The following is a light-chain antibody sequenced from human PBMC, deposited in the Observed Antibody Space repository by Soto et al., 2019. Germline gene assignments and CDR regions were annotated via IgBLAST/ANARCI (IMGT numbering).Light chain of an antibody. CDR1: QSISSW. Sequence: DIQMTQSPSTLSASVGVRVTITCRASQSISSWLAWYQQKPGKAPKLLIYDASSLESGVPSRFSGSGSGTEFTLTISSLQPDDFANDCCQQYNSHSAWTFGQGTKVDIK. J-gene: IGKJ1*01. V-gene: IGKV1-5*01. CDR2: DAS. CDR3: QQYNSHSAWT.